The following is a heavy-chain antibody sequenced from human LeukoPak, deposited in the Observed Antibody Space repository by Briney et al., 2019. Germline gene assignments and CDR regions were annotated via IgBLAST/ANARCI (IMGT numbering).Heavy chain of an antibody. CDR3: RRDPGGGGARGHNWSDT. V-gene: IGHV3-74*01. D-gene: IGHD1-26*01. CDR2: ISDEGGA. Sequence: GGCLRLSCVASGVTFSSYWMRSVRHGLGKGVEWGSRISDEGGAHYSEFVKGRVTISGADAKDTLYLQSNSLRVDDTPMYFCRRDPGGGGARGHNWSDTRGQGTLGTVS. CDR1: GVTFSSYW. J-gene: IGHJ5*02.